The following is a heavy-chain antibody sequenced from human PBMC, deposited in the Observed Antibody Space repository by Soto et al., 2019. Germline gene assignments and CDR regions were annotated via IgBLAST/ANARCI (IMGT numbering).Heavy chain of an antibody. CDR2: IYYSGST. CDR3: ARVSGTYYDFWSGYYTDYYYYMDV. D-gene: IGHD3-3*01. V-gene: IGHV4-59*01. J-gene: IGHJ6*03. CDR1: GGSISSYY. Sequence: QVQLQESGPGLVKPSETLSLTCTVSGGSISSYYWSWIRQPPGKGLEWIGYIYYSGSTNYNPSLKSRVTISVDTSKNQFSRKLSSVTAADTAVYYCARVSGTYYDFWSGYYTDYYYYMDVWGKGTTVTVSS.